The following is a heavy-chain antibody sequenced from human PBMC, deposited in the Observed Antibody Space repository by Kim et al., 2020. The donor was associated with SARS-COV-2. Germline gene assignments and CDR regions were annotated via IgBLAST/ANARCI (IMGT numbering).Heavy chain of an antibody. CDR3: ASPRSPYDFWSGYYTGGFDY. CDR2: ISYDGSNK. V-gene: IGHV3-30*04. Sequence: GGSLRLSCAASGFTFSSYAMHWVRQAPGKGLEWVAVISYDGSNKYYVDSVKGRFTISRDNSKNTLYLQMNSLRAEDTAVYYCASPRSPYDFWSGYYTGGFDYWGQGTLVTVSS. CDR1: GFTFSSYA. J-gene: IGHJ4*02. D-gene: IGHD3-3*01.